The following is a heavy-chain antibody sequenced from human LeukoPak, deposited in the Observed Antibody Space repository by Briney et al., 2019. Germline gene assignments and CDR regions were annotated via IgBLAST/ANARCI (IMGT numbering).Heavy chain of an antibody. CDR3: ARGGSYYYGSGSYLR. CDR1: GGSFSGYY. V-gene: IGHV4-34*01. Sequence: SETLSLTCAVYGGSFSGYYWSWIRQPPGKGLEWIGEINHSGSTNYNPSLKSRVTISVDTSKNQFSPKLSSVTAADTAVYYCARGGSYYYGSGSYLRWGQGTLVTVSS. J-gene: IGHJ4*02. D-gene: IGHD3-10*01. CDR2: INHSGST.